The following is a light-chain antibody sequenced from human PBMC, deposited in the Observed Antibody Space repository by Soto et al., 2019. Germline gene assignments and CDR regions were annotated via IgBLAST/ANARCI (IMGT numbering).Light chain of an antibody. Sequence: DIQMTQSPSTLSASVGDRVTITCRASQSIGTWLAWYQQIPGKAPKLLIYRASSLESGVPLRFSGSGSGTEFTLTISSLQPDDFATYYCQHYDSYPWTFGQGTKVEIK. V-gene: IGKV1-5*03. CDR2: RAS. CDR1: QSIGTW. J-gene: IGKJ1*01. CDR3: QHYDSYPWT.